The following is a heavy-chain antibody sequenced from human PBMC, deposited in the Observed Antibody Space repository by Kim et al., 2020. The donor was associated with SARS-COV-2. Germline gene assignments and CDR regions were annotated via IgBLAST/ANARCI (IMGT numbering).Heavy chain of an antibody. CDR3: ARRGFSHPTLAAAGTTNWFDP. J-gene: IGHJ5*02. D-gene: IGHD6-13*01. V-gene: IGHV5-51*01. CDR1: GYSFTSYW. Sequence: GESLKISCKGSGYSFTSYWIGWVRQMPGKGLEWMGIIYPGDSDTRYSPSFQGQVTISADKSISTAYLQWSSLKASDTAMYYCARRGFSHPTLAAAGTTNWFDPWGQGTLVTVSS. CDR2: IYPGDSDT.